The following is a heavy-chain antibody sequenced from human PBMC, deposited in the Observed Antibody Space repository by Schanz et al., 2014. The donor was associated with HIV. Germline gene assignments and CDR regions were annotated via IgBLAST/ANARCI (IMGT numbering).Heavy chain of an antibody. V-gene: IGHV3-30*03. J-gene: IGHJ5*01. Sequence: QEQLVESGGGVVQPGRSLRLSCVASGFNFNSYGMHWVRQAPGKGLEWVAVMSYDGVRKYLGDSVKGRFTTSRDNAKNSLYLQMNTLRADDTAVYYCARDKSNLGMDSWGQGTLVTVSS. CDR1: GFNFNSYG. CDR3: ARDKSNLGMDS. CDR2: MSYDGVRK.